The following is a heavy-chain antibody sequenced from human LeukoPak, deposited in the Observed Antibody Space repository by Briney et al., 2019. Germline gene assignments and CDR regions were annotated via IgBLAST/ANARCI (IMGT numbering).Heavy chain of an antibody. D-gene: IGHD2/OR15-2a*01. CDR3: AAGGNIFDY. J-gene: IGHJ4*02. CDR1: GFTFSSYW. Sequence: GGSLRLSCAASGFTFSSYWMSWVRQAPGKGLEWVANINQEGSEKYYVDSVKGRFTISRDNAKNSLFLQMNSLRVEDTAVYHCAAGGNIFDYWGQGTLVTVSS. CDR2: INQEGSEK. V-gene: IGHV3-7*01.